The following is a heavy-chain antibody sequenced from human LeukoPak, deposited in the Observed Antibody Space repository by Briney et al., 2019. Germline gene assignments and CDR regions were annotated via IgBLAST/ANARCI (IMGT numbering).Heavy chain of an antibody. CDR3: ARGRWLGPDY. CDR2: INHSGST. Sequence: SETLSLTCAVYGGSFSGYYWSWIRQPPGKGLEWIGEINHSGSTNYNPSLKSRVTISVDTSKNQFSLKLSSVTAADTAVYYCARGRWLGPDYWGPGTLVTVSS. J-gene: IGHJ4*02. D-gene: IGHD6-19*01. CDR1: GGSFSGYY. V-gene: IGHV4-34*01.